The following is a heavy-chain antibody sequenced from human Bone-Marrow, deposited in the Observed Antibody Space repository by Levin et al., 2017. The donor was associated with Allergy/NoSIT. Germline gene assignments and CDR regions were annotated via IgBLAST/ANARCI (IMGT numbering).Heavy chain of an antibody. CDR3: AKVRQSDFWSGYYRPSDGMDV. V-gene: IGHV3-30*18. CDR1: GFTFSSYG. D-gene: IGHD3-3*01. J-gene: IGHJ6*02. CDR2: ISYDGSNK. Sequence: GESLKISCAASGFTFSSYGMHWVRQAPGKGLEWVAVISYDGSNKYYADSVKGRFTISRDNSKNTLYLQMNSLRAEDTAVYYCAKVRQSDFWSGYYRPSDGMDVWGQGTTVTVSS.